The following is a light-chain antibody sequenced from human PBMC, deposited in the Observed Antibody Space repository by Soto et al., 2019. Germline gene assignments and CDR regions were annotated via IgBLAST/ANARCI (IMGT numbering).Light chain of an antibody. CDR3: SSYTSDSTLDMV. CDR1: SGDIGDYNS. Sequence: QSALTQPASVSGSPGQSITISCTGTSGDIGDYNSVSWYQQHPSKAPKLMIYNVSNRPSGVSNRFSGSKSGNTASLTISGLQAEDEADYYCSSYTSDSTLDMVFGGGTKVTVL. J-gene: IGLJ2*01. V-gene: IGLV2-14*01. CDR2: NVS.